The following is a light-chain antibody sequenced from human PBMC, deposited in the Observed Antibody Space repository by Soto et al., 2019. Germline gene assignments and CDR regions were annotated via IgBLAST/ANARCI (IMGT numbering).Light chain of an antibody. CDR3: LERSNWLT. Sequence: EIVLTQSPATLSLSLGERATLSCRASQSVSSYLAWYQQKPGQAPRLLIYGASNRATGIPARFSGSGAGTDFTLTISSLEPEDSAVYYCLERSNWLTFGGGTKVESK. CDR1: QSVSSY. V-gene: IGKV3-11*01. CDR2: GAS. J-gene: IGKJ4*01.